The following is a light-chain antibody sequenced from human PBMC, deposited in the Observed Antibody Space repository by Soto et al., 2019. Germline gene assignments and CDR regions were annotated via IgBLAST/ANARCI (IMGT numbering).Light chain of an antibody. J-gene: IGKJ1*01. CDR2: GAS. Sequence: EIVLTQSPGTLSLSPGERATLSFRTSQSVSSNYLAWYQQKPGQAPRLLIYGASTRTFDVPDRFTGSGSGTDFTLTISRLEPEDFAVYYCQQYVSSPWAFGQGTKVDIK. CDR1: QSVSSNY. CDR3: QQYVSSPWA. V-gene: IGKV3-20*01.